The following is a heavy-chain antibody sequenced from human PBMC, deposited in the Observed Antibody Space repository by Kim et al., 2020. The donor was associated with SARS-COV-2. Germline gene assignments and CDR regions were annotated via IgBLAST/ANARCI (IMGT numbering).Heavy chain of an antibody. J-gene: IGHJ4*02. CDR3: ARVLGRGLDY. CDR2: ST. Sequence: STYNANSVKRRFTNSRDNPKNTLDLQMGSLRAEDMAVYYCARVLGRGLDYWGQGTLVTVSS. D-gene: IGHD3-10*01. V-gene: IGHV3-64*01.